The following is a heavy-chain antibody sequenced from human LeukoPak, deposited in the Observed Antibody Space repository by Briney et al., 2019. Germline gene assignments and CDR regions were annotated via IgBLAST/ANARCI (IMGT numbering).Heavy chain of an antibody. CDR3: ARALVGYYDSSGYTTLDY. V-gene: IGHV1-2*02. D-gene: IGHD3-22*01. CDR1: GYSFTGYY. Sequence: ASVKVSCKASGYSFTGYYLNWVRPAPGQGLEWMGWINSDSGDTKYAQKFQGRVTMTRDTSISTAYMELSRLRSDDTAVYYCARALVGYYDSSGYTTLDYWGQGTLVTVSS. J-gene: IGHJ4*02. CDR2: INSDSGDT.